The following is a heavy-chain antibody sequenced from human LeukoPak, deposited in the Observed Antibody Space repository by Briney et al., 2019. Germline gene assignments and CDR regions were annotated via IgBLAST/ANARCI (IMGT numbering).Heavy chain of an antibody. CDR2: ISSSSSTI. J-gene: IGHJ4*02. V-gene: IGHV3-11*04. D-gene: IGHD3-22*01. Sequence: GGSLRLSCGASGFTFSDYYMSWIRQAPGKGLEWVSYISSSSSTIYYADSVKGRFTISRDNAKNSLYLQMNSLRDEDTAVYYCARGYYYDSSGYYYGFDYWGQGTLVTVSS. CDR1: GFTFSDYY. CDR3: ARGYYYDSSGYYYGFDY.